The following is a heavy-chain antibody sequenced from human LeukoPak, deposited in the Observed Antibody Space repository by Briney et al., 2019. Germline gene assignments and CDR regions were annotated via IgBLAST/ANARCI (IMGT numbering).Heavy chain of an antibody. CDR1: GFPYSSYA. J-gene: IGHJ4*02. V-gene: IGHV3-23*01. CDR3: EKALIVVVPSAFQGLGGSYQDGFTY. Sequence: GGSVRLSCAASGFPYSSYAMSGVRQAPGRGREGVSALCGSGGSTHYADSVKGRFTISIDNSKNTLYLQMNSLTAEDTAVYYCEKALIVVVPSAFQGLGGSYQDGFTYWGQGTLVTGSS. D-gene: IGHD2-2*01. CDR2: LCGSGGST.